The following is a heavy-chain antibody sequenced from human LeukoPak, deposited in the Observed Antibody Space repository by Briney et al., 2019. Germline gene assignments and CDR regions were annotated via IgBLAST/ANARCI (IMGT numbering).Heavy chain of an antibody. V-gene: IGHV3-21*01. CDR2: ISSSSSYI. CDR1: GFTFSSYS. CDR3: ARDDTVTTYDY. J-gene: IGHJ4*02. Sequence: GGSLRLSCAASGFTFSSYSMNWVRQAPGKGLEWVSSISSSSSYIYYADPVKGRFTISRDNAKNSLYLQMNSLRAEDTAVYYCARDDTVTTYDYWGQGTLVTVSS. D-gene: IGHD4-17*01.